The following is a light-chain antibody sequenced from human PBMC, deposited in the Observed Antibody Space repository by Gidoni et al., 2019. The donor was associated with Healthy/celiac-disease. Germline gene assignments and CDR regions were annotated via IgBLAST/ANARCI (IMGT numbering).Light chain of an antibody. J-gene: IGKJ4*01. V-gene: IGKV1-33*01. CDR3: QQYDNLPLT. CDR2: DAS. Sequence: DIQMTQSPSSLSASVRDRVTITCQASQDISNYLNWYQQKPEKAPKLLLCDASNLETGAAPRFSGSGSGTDFTFTISSLQPEDIAKYCCQQYDNLPLTFGGGTKVEIK. CDR1: QDISNY.